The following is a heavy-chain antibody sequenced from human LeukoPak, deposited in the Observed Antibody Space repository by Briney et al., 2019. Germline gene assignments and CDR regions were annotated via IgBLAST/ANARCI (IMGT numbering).Heavy chain of an antibody. D-gene: IGHD2-2*01. CDR1: GGSFSGYY. J-gene: IGHJ4*01. CDR3: TRDRYQLPPDY. V-gene: IGHV4-34*01. Sequence: SETLSLTCAVYGGSFSGYYWSWIRQPPGKGLEWIGEINHSGSTNYNPSLKSRVTISVDTSKNQFSLKLSSVTAADTAVYFCTRDRYQLPPDYWGPGALVTVSS. CDR2: INHSGST.